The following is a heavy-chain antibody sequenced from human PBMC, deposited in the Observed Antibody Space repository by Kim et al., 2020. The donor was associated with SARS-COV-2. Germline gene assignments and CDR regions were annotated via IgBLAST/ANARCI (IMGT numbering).Heavy chain of an antibody. CDR1: GFTFSSYA. V-gene: IGHV3-64*02. D-gene: IGHD3-10*01. CDR2: ISSNGGNT. CDR3: ARGGLVRGVGYYYYGMDV. J-gene: IGHJ6*02. Sequence: GGSLRLSCAASGFTFSSYAMHWVRQAPGKGLEYVSAISSNGGNTYYADSVKGRFTISRDNSKNTLYLQMGSLRAEDMAVYYCARGGLVRGVGYYYYGMDVWGQGTTVTVSS.